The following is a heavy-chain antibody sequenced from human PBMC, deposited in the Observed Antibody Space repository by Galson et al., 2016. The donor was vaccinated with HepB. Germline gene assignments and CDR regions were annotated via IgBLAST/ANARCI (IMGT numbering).Heavy chain of an antibody. Sequence: ETLSLTCTVSGSGYSIDTPYYWAWLRQPPGKGLEWIASIYHTGTTFYNPSPKTRVTMSVDTFKNQFSLKLKSVTAADTAVYFCASAVRFLALSNSWPHFDSWGQGTLVTVSS. CDR3: ASAVRFLALSNSWPHFDS. CDR1: GSGYSIDTPYY. D-gene: IGHD2-2*01. CDR2: IYHTGTT. V-gene: IGHV4-38-2*02. J-gene: IGHJ4*02.